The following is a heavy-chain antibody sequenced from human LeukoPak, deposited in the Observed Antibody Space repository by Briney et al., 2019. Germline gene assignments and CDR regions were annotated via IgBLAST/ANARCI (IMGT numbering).Heavy chain of an antibody. CDR2: ISGSGGST. Sequence: GSLRLSCAASGFTFSSCVMSWVRQAPGKGLEWVSAISGSGGSTHYADSVKGRFTISRDNSKNSLYLQMNSLRAEDTAVYYCARRGYSGYDYYYYYYYMDVWGKGTTVTVSS. V-gene: IGHV3-23*01. J-gene: IGHJ6*03. D-gene: IGHD5-12*01. CDR3: ARRGYSGYDYYYYYYYMDV. CDR1: GFTFSSCV.